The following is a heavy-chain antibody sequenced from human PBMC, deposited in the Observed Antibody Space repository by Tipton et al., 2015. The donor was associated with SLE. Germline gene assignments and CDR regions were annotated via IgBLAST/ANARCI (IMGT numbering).Heavy chain of an antibody. CDR1: GGSISSYY. Sequence: TLSLTCTVSGGSISSYYRSWIRQPAGKGLEWIGRIYTSGSTNYNPSLKSRVTMSVDTSKNQFSLKLSSVTAADTAVYYCARGPPSSSWYWFDPWGQGTLVTVSS. D-gene: IGHD6-13*01. V-gene: IGHV4-4*07. CDR2: IYTSGST. CDR3: ARGPPSSSWYWFDP. J-gene: IGHJ5*02.